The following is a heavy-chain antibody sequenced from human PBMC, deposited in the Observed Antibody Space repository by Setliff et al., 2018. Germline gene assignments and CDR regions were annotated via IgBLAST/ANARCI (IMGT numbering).Heavy chain of an antibody. CDR3: ARDVFPYHYEGAFDI. V-gene: IGHV1-46*01. Sequence: ASVKVSCKASGYTFTSHYMHWVRQAPGLGLEWMGTINPSSGRTCYAQKFQGRVTMTRDTSTGTVYMDMSSLRSEDTAVYYCARDVFPYHYEGAFDIWGQGTMVTVSS. CDR2: INPSSGRT. J-gene: IGHJ3*02. CDR1: GYTFTSHY. D-gene: IGHD3-22*01.